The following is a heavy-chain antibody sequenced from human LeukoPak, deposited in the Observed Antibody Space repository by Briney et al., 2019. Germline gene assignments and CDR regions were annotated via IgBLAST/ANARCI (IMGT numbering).Heavy chain of an antibody. CDR1: GGSFSGYY. CDR3: ARGVGKTGTSSFDR. J-gene: IGHJ5*02. CDR2: INHSGST. Sequence: SETLSLTCAVYGGSFSGYYWSWIRQPPGKGLEWIGEINHSGSTNYNPSLKSRVTISVDTSKNQFSLKLSSVTAADTAVYYCARGVGKTGTSSFDRWGQGTLVTVSS. D-gene: IGHD1-7*01. V-gene: IGHV4-34*01.